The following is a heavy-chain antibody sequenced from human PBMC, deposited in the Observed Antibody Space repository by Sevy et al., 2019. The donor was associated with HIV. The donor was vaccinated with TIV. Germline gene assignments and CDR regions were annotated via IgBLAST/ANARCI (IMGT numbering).Heavy chain of an antibody. V-gene: IGHV3-74*01. Sequence: GGALRLSCAASGFTFSNYWMHWVRQVPGKGPTWVSNIRGDGTTTVYADSVKGRFTISRDNAKNTQYLQMNNLRAEDTATYYCARYAYDSNFHYWGQGTLVTVSS. J-gene: IGHJ4*02. CDR2: IRGDGTTT. CDR1: GFTFSNYW. CDR3: ARYAYDSNFHY. D-gene: IGHD3-16*01.